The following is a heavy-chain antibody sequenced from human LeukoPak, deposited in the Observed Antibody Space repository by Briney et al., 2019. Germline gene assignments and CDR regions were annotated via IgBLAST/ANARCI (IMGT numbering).Heavy chain of an antibody. D-gene: IGHD6-6*01. CDR1: GYSISSGYY. CDR2: IYTSGST. Sequence: SETLSLTCAVSGYSISSGYYWGWIRQPAGKGLEWIGRIYTSGSTNYNPSLKRRVTISVDTSKNQFSLKLSSVTAADTAVYYCARAAEYSSSSRSYYFDYWGQGTLVTVSS. CDR3: ARAAEYSSSSRSYYFDY. V-gene: IGHV4-61*02. J-gene: IGHJ4*02.